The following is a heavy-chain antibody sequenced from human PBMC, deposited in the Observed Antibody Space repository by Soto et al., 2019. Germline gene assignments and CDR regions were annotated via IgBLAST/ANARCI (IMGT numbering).Heavy chain of an antibody. J-gene: IGHJ4*02. CDR1: GFTFSSYE. V-gene: IGHV3-48*03. CDR3: AGAEWSKQGAIDY. CDR2: ISSSGSTI. D-gene: IGHD3-3*01. Sequence: EVQLVESGGGLVQPGGSLRLSCAASGFTFSSYEMNWVRQAPGKGLEWVSYISSSGSTIYYADSVKGRFTISRDNAKNSLYLQMNSLRAEDTAVYYCAGAEWSKQGAIDYWGQGTLVTVSS.